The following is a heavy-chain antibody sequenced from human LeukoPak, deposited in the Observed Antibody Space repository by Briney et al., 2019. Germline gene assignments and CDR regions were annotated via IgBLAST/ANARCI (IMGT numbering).Heavy chain of an antibody. J-gene: IGHJ4*02. CDR1: GFTVSSNY. Sequence: RGSLRLSCAGSGFTVSSNYISWVRQGPAKGRDWVSVIYSGGSTYYAASVKGRFTISRDNSKNTLYLQMNSLRAEDTAVYYCARGDGYNLSFDYWGQGPLVTVSS. D-gene: IGHD5-24*01. CDR2: IYSGGST. V-gene: IGHV3-53*01. CDR3: ARGDGYNLSFDY.